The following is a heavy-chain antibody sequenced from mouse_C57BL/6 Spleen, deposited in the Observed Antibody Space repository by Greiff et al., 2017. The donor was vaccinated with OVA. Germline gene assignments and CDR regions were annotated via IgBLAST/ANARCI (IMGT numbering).Heavy chain of an antibody. CDR3: ARPYYGSLDY. CDR1: GYTFTSYW. V-gene: IGHV1-64*01. CDR2: IHPNSGST. D-gene: IGHD1-1*01. J-gene: IGHJ2*01. Sequence: VKLQQPGAELVKPGASVKLSCKASGYTFTSYWMHWVKQRPGQGLEWIGMIHPNSGSTNYNEKFKSKATLTVDKSSSTAYMQLSSLTSEDAAVYYCARPYYGSLDYWGQGTTLTVSS.